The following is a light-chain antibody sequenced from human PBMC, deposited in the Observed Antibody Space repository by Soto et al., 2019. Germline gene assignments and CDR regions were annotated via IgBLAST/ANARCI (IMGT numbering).Light chain of an antibody. CDR3: QQRGKRHPWT. J-gene: IGKJ1*01. Sequence: EIVLTQSPATLSLSPVERATLSCRASQSVSSYLAWYQQKPGQAPRLLIYDASNRATGIPARFSCSGSGTEFTLTISSLEPEDVAVYYCQQRGKRHPWTFGQGTKVDIK. V-gene: IGKV3-11*01. CDR2: DAS. CDR1: QSVSSY.